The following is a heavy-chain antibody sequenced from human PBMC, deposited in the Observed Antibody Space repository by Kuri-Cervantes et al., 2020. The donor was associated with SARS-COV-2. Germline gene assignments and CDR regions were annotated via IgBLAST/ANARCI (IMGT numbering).Heavy chain of an antibody. J-gene: IGHJ6*03. CDR2: ITRSSVYI. CDR1: GFTFSAYT. CDR3: RDEVVPAARGYYYYYMDV. D-gene: IGHD2-2*01. Sequence: GESLKISCVASGFTFSAYTLNWVRQAPGKGLEWVSSITRSSVYISYADSLKGRFTISRDNAKNSLYLQMSSLRAEDTAVYYCRDEVVPAARGYYYYYMDVWGKGTTVTVSS. V-gene: IGHV3-21*01.